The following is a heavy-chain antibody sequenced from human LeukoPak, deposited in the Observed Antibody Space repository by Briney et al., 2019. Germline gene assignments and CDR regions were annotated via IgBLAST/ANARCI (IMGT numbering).Heavy chain of an antibody. V-gene: IGHV1-69*05. CDR1: GGTFSSYA. CDR3: AVNSGSYSLLWEYLYYFDY. J-gene: IGHJ4*02. D-gene: IGHD1-26*01. Sequence: SVKVSCKASGGTFSSYAISWVRQAPGQGLEWMGGIIPIFGTANYAQKFQGRVTITTDESTGTAYMELSSLRSEDTAVYYCAVNSGSYSLLWEYLYYFDYWGQGTLVTVSS. CDR2: IIPIFGTA.